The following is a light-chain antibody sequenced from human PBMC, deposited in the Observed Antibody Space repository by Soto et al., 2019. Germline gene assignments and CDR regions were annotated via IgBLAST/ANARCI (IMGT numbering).Light chain of an antibody. V-gene: IGLV1-40*01. CDR2: GNS. CDR1: SSNIGAGYD. Sequence: QLVLTQPPSVSGAPGQRVTISCTGSSSNIGAGYDVHWYQQLPGTAPKLLIYGNSNRPSGVPDRFSGSKSGTSASLAITGLQAEDEADYYCQSYDSSLCGSVFGGGTKLTVL. J-gene: IGLJ2*01. CDR3: QSYDSSLCGSV.